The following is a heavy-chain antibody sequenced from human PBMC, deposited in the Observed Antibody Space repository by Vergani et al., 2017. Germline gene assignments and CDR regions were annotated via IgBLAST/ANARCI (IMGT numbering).Heavy chain of an antibody. J-gene: IGHJ1*01. CDR2: INHSGST. CDR3: AIGRLVAQKYFQD. CDR1: GGSFSGYY. Sequence: QVQLQQWGAGLLKPSETLSLTCAVYGGSFSGYYWSWIRQPPGKGLEWIGEINHSGSTNYNPSLKSRVTISVDTSKKQFSLKLSSVTAADTAVYYCAIGRLVAQKYFQDWGQGTLVTVSS. V-gene: IGHV4-34*01. D-gene: IGHD5-12*01.